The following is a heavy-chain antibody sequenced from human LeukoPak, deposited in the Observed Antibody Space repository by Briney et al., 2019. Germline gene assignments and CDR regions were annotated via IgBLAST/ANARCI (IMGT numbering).Heavy chain of an antibody. J-gene: IGHJ4*02. V-gene: IGHV1-8*01. CDR2: MNPNSGNT. Sequence: ASVKVSCKASGYTFTTYVINWVRQATGQGLEWMGWMNPNSGNTGYAQKFQGRVTMTRNTSISTAFMELSGLRSEDTAVYFCARRNTAMVAGLDYGGQGSLVTVSS. CDR3: ARRNTAMVAGLDY. D-gene: IGHD5-18*01. CDR1: GYTFTTYV.